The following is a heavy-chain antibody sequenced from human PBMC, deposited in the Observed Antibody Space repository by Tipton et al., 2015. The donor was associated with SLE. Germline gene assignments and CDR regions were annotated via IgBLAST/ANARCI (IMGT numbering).Heavy chain of an antibody. D-gene: IGHD5-18*01. CDR3: AKGGTGYNYGYDWFDP. J-gene: IGHJ5*02. CDR2: ITWNGGKL. V-gene: IGHV3-9*01. CDR1: GFNFDDYG. Sequence: SLRLSCVVSGFNFDDYGMHWVRQAPGKGLEWVSGITWNGGKLGYVHSVKGRFTISRDNAKNSLYLQMGSLRSEDTALYFCAKGGTGYNYGYDWFDPWGQGTLVTVSS.